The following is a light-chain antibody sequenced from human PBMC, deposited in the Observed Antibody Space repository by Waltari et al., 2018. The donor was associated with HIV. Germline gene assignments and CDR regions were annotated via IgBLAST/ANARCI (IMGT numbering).Light chain of an antibody. CDR1: SSNIGSYY. J-gene: IGLJ2*01. CDR2: RNN. CDR3: AAWTDSLTAVV. V-gene: IGLV1-47*01. Sequence: QSVLTQPPSASGTPGQRVTISCSGSSSNIGSYYVYWYQQLPGTAPKLLIYRNNQRPSGVPDRFSDSKSGTSASLAINGLRSEDEADYYCAAWTDSLTAVVFGGGTKLSVL.